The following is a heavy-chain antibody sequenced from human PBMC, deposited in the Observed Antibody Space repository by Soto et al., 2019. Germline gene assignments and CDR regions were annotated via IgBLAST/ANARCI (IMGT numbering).Heavy chain of an antibody. Sequence: EASVKVSCKASGGTFSSYAISWVRQAPGQGLEWMGRVNPIVSMSNYAQKFQGRVTITADKSTNTAYMQLSSLRSEDTAIYYCAASYGSGYRAFDYWGQGALVTVSS. D-gene: IGHD3-10*01. CDR3: AASYGSGYRAFDY. CDR1: GGTFSSYA. CDR2: VNPIVSMS. V-gene: IGHV1-69*04. J-gene: IGHJ4*02.